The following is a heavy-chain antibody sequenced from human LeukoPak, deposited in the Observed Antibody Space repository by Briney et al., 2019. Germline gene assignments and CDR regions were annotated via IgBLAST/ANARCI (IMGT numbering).Heavy chain of an antibody. D-gene: IGHD4-11*01. CDR3: ARDYSNYFDY. Sequence: SETLSLTCTVSGGSISSSSYYWGWIRQPPGKGLEWIGSIYYSGSTYYNPSLKSRVTISVDTSKNQFSLKLSSVTAADTAVYYCARDYSNYFDYWGQGTLVTVSS. CDR2: IYYSGST. J-gene: IGHJ4*02. V-gene: IGHV4-39*02. CDR1: GGSISSSSYY.